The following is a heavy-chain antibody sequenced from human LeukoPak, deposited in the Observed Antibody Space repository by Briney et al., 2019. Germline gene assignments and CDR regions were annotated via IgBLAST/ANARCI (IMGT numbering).Heavy chain of an antibody. CDR2: IWYDGSNK. CDR1: GFTFSSYG. V-gene: IGHV3-33*01. Sequence: PGGSLRLSCAASGFTFSSYGMHWVRQAPGKGLEWVAVIWYDGSNKYYADSVKGRFTISRDNSKNTLYLQMNSLRAEDTAVYYCARDILMFSRSYYTYYYYGMDVWGQGTTVTVSS. CDR3: ARDILMFSRSYYTYYYYGMDV. D-gene: IGHD3-10*01. J-gene: IGHJ6*02.